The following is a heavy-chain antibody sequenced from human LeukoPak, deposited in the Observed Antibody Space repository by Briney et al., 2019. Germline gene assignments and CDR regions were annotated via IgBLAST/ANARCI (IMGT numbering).Heavy chain of an antibody. Sequence: ASVKVSCKASGYTFTSYAMHWVRQAPGQRLEWMGWINAGNGNTKYSQKFQGRVTITRDTSASTAYMELSSLRSEDTAVYYCARLPGRYCSSTSCYGYYYYYGMDVWGQGTTVTVSS. CDR1: GYTFTSYA. J-gene: IGHJ6*02. CDR2: INAGNGNT. D-gene: IGHD2-2*01. CDR3: ARLPGRYCSSTSCYGYYYYYGMDV. V-gene: IGHV1-3*01.